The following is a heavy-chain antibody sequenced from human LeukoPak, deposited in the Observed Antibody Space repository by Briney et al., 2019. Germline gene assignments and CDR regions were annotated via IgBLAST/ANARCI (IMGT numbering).Heavy chain of an antibody. V-gene: IGHV4-59*08. J-gene: IGHJ4*02. CDR2: IYYSGST. Sequence: PSETLSLTCTVSGGSISSYYWSWIRQPPGKGLEWIGYIYYSGSTNYNPSLKSRVTISVDTSKNQFSLKLSSATAADTAVYYCARTYYDFWSGYPYYFDYWGQGTLVTVSS. D-gene: IGHD3-3*01. CDR3: ARTYYDFWSGYPYYFDY. CDR1: GGSISSYY.